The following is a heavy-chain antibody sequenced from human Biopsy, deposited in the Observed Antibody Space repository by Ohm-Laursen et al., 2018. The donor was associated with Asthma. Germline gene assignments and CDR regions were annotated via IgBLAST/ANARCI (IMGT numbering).Heavy chain of an antibody. CDR3: AKRRGYSDLTDFDH. Sequence: SLRLSCTASGFVFRSHAMHWVRQAPGKGLEWVAVVSYDGGVVHYADSMKGRFTISRDNAKSTLYLQMDRLRTDDTAVYFCAKRRGYSDLTDFDHWGQGTLVTVSS. D-gene: IGHD3-3*01. J-gene: IGHJ4*02. CDR1: GFVFRSHA. V-gene: IGHV3-30*18. CDR2: VSYDGGVV.